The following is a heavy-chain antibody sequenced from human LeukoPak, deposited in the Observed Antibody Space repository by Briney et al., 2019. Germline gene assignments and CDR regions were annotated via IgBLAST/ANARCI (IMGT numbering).Heavy chain of an antibody. Sequence: PSETLSLTCTVSGGSISSGDYYWSWIRQPPGKGLEWIGYIYYSGSTYYNPSLKSRVTISVDTSKNQFSLKLSSVTAADTAVYYCARKFWFGESLDYWGQGILVTVSS. D-gene: IGHD3-10*01. CDR2: IYYSGST. CDR1: GGSISSGDYY. J-gene: IGHJ4*02. CDR3: ARKFWFGESLDY. V-gene: IGHV4-30-4*01.